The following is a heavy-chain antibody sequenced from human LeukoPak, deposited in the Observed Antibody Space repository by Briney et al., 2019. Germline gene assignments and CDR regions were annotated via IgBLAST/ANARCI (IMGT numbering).Heavy chain of an antibody. CDR1: GYTLTSYD. J-gene: IGHJ3*02. CDR3: ARVSSSWAPQDAFEI. Sequence: ASVKVSCKASGYTLTSYDINWVRQATGQGLEWMGWMNPNSGNTGYAQKFQGRVTMTRNTSISTAYMELSSLRSEDTAVYYCARVSSSWAPQDAFEIWGQGTMVTVSS. D-gene: IGHD6-13*01. CDR2: MNPNSGNT. V-gene: IGHV1-8*01.